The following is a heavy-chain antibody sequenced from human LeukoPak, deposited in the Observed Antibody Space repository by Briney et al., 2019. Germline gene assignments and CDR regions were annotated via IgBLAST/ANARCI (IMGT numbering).Heavy chain of an antibody. CDR2: IIPILGIA. Sequence: SVKVSSKASGGTFSSYTISWVRQAPGQGLEWMGRIIPILGIANYAQKFQGRVTITADKSTSTAYMELSSLRSEDTAVYYCARAPGISQAADYWGQGTLVTVSS. D-gene: IGHD2-15*01. V-gene: IGHV1-69*02. J-gene: IGHJ4*02. CDR3: ARAPGISQAADY. CDR1: GGTFSSYT.